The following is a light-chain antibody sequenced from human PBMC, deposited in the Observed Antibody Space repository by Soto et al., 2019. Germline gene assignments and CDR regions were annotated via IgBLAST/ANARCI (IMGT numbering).Light chain of an antibody. CDR3: QQYNNWMWK. CDR1: ESVSSN. V-gene: IGKV3-15*01. CDR2: GSS. Sequence: EIVVTQSRATVSVSPGERATLSCRASESVSSNLAWYQQKPGHAPRLLIYGSSTGATCIPVSFSGSGFGTEFTLTIRSLQYEDFAVYYCQQYNNWMWKFGKGTKVDIK. J-gene: IGKJ1*01.